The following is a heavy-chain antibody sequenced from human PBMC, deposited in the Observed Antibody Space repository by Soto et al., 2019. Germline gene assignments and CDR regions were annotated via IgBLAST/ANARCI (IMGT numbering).Heavy chain of an antibody. Sequence: EVQLLESGGGVVQPGGSLRLSCAASGFTFSSSAMTWVRQAPDKGLEWVSRISGSGGRTYSADSVKGRFTISRDNSKNPLYLQMKSLRAEDTAVYCCAKAPSGDWGFWGQGTLVTVSS. CDR3: AKAPSGDWGF. V-gene: IGHV3-23*01. CDR2: ISGSGGRT. D-gene: IGHD2-21*01. J-gene: IGHJ4*02. CDR1: GFTFSSSA.